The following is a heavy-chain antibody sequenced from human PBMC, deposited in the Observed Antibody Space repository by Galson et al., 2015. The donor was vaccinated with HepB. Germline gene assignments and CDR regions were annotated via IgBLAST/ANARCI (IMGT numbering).Heavy chain of an antibody. CDR1: GFTVSSNY. V-gene: IGHV3-66*01. CDR3: ASRRNSGYGRDY. J-gene: IGHJ4*02. CDR2: IYSGGST. D-gene: IGHD5-12*01. Sequence: SLRLSCAASGFTVSSNYMSWVRQAPGKGLEWVSVIYSGGSTYYADSVKGRFTISRDNSKNTLYLQMNSLRAEDTAVYYCASRRNSGYGRDYWGQGTLVTVSS.